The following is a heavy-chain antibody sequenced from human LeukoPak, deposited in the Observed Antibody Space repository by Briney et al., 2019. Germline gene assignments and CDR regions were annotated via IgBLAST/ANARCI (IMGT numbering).Heavy chain of an antibody. CDR3: TTDKTKSRYYYDSSGYKY. Sequence: PGGSLRLSCAASGFTFISYSMNWVRQAPGKGLEWVGRIKSKTDGGTTDYAAPVKGRFTISRDDSKNTLYLQMNSLKTEDTAVYYCTTDKTKSRYYYDSSGYKYWGQGTLVTVSS. J-gene: IGHJ4*02. D-gene: IGHD3-22*01. CDR1: GFTFISYS. CDR2: IKSKTDGGTT. V-gene: IGHV3-15*01.